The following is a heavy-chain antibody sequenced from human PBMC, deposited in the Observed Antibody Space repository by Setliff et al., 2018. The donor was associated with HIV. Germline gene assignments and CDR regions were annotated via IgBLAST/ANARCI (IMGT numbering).Heavy chain of an antibody. CDR1: GYNFSSNG. Sequence: ASVKVSCKASGYNFSSNGISWVRQAPGQGLEWIGRINPKSGVADYLKKFQGRVTMTTTDTSTTTAYMELRSLTSDDTAVYYCARLSTGDLRLFEYWGHGALVTVSS. CDR2: INPKSGVA. CDR3: ARLSTGDLRLFEY. D-gene: IGHD4-17*01. V-gene: IGHV1-18*01. J-gene: IGHJ4*01.